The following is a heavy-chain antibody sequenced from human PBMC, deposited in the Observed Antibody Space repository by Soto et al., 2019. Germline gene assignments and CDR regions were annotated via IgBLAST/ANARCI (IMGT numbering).Heavy chain of an antibody. D-gene: IGHD3-10*01. J-gene: IGHJ4*02. CDR2: ISYDGSNK. CDR3: MTVTAVGSQWFGLHPLGPFDY. Sequence: GGSLRLSCTASRFSFHSNGMHWVRQAPGKGLEWLAVISYDGSNKYYADSVKGRFTISRDNSKSTLYLQMDSLRPEDTAVYHGMTVTAVGSQWFGLHPLGPFDYWGQGTLVTVSS. V-gene: IGHV3-30*03. CDR1: RFSFHSNG.